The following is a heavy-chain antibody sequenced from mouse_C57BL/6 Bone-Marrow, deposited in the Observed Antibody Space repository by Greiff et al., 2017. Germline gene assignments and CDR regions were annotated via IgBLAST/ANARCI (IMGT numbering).Heavy chain of an antibody. J-gene: IGHJ2*01. V-gene: IGHV1-64*01. CDR1: GYTFTSYW. Sequence: QVQLKQPGAELVKPGASVKLSCKASGYTFTSYWMHWVKQRPGQGLEWIGMIHPNSGSTNYNEKFKSKATLTVDKSSSTAYMHLSSLTSEDSAVYYCARLLGRMDYWGQGTTLTVSS. CDR2: IHPNSGST. CDR3: ARLLGRMDY. D-gene: IGHD4-1*01.